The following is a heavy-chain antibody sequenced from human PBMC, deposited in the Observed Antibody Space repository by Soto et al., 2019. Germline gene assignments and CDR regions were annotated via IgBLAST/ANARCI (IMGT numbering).Heavy chain of an antibody. J-gene: IGHJ6*02. V-gene: IGHV2-5*02. CDR3: AHHSGYDYDSYYYYGMDV. CDR1: GFSLSTSGVG. Sequence: QITLKESGPTLVKPTQTLTLTCTFSGFSLSTSGVGVGWIRQTPGKALEWLALIYWDDDKRYSPTLKRRVTITKDPSKNHVVLTMTNLDPVDTATYYCAHHSGYDYDSYYYYGMDVWGQGTTVTVSS. D-gene: IGHD5-12*01. CDR2: IYWDDDK.